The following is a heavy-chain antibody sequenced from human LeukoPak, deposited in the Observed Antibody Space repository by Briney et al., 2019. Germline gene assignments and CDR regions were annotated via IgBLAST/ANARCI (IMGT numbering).Heavy chain of an antibody. CDR2: IRYDGSNK. D-gene: IGHD4-17*01. Sequence: GGSLRLSCAVSGFTVRSNDMTWVRQAPGKGLEWVAFIRYDGSNKYYADSVKGRFTISRDNSKNTLYLQMNSLRAEDTAVYYCAKDFIAVSTVTTGWFDPWGQGTLVTVSS. CDR3: AKDFIAVSTVTTGWFDP. V-gene: IGHV3-30*02. CDR1: GFTVRSND. J-gene: IGHJ5*02.